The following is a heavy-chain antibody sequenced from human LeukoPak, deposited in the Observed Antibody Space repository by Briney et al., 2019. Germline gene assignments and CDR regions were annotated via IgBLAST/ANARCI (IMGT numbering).Heavy chain of an antibody. D-gene: IGHD6-19*01. CDR3: ARGTSGWPDAFDI. CDR2: INPNSGDT. J-gene: IGHJ3*02. Sequence: ASVKVSCKASGYGFTAYYIHWVRQAPGQGLEWMGWINPNSGDTHSAQKFQGRVALTRDTSISTAYMDLSRVRSDDTAVYYCARGTSGWPDAFDIWGQGTMVTVSS. CDR1: GYGFTAYY. V-gene: IGHV1-2*02.